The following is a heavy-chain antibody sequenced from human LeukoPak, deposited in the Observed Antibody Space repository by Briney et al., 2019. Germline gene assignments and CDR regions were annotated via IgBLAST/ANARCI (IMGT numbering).Heavy chain of an antibody. CDR1: GFTFSSYS. Sequence: PGGSLRLSCAASGFTFSSYSMNWVRQAPGKGLEWVANIKQDGSEKYYVDSVKGRFTISRDNSKNTLYLQMNRLRAEDTAVYYCAKEFYSSEYWGQGTLVTVSS. V-gene: IGHV3-7*03. D-gene: IGHD6-13*01. J-gene: IGHJ4*02. CDR2: IKQDGSEK. CDR3: AKEFYSSEY.